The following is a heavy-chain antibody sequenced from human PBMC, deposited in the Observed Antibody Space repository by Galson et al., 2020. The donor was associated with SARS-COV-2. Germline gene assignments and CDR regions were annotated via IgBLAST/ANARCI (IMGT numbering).Heavy chain of an antibody. Sequence: GGSLRLSCAASGFTFSNYWMHWVRQAPGKGLVWVSRINSDGSATDYADSVKGRFTISRDNAKNTLYLQMNSLRAEDTAVYYCARVDLWFGELGIGHCDFWGQGTLVTVSS. CDR2: INSDGSAT. D-gene: IGHD3-10*01. J-gene: IGHJ4*02. V-gene: IGHV3-74*01. CDR1: GFTFSNYW. CDR3: ARVDLWFGELGIGHCDF.